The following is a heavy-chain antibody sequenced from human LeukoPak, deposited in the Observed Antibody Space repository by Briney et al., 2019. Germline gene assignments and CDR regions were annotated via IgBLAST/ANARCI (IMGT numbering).Heavy chain of an antibody. D-gene: IGHD5-24*01. V-gene: IGHV3-7*01. Sequence: PGGSLRLSCAASGFTLRTYWMSWVRQAPGNGLEWVANIKQDESEKYYVDSVKGRFTISRDNAKNSLYLQMNSLRGEDTAVYYCARPRWLQFGPHDSWGQGTLVTVSS. CDR3: ARPRWLQFGPHDS. CDR2: IKQDESEK. J-gene: IGHJ4*02. CDR1: GFTLRTYW.